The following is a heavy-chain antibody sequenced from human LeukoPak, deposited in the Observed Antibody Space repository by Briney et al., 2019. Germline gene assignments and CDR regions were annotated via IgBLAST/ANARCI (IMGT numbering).Heavy chain of an antibody. J-gene: IGHJ4*02. CDR3: VRETGYSSGWYPY. CDR1: GYTFTNYW. D-gene: IGHD6-19*01. Sequence: GESLKISCKGSGYTFTNYWIAWVRQMPGKGLEWMGMIYPGDSDSRYSPSFQGQVTFSADKSISTAYLQWSSLKASDSAMYYCVRETGYSSGWYPYWGQGTLVTVSS. CDR2: IYPGDSDS. V-gene: IGHV5-51*01.